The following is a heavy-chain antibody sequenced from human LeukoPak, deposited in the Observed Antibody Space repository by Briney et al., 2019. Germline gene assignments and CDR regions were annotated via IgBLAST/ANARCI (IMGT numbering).Heavy chain of an antibody. CDR1: GYTFTSYY. CDR2: INPSGGST. J-gene: IGHJ6*04. CDR3: ARDGVVVPAAMREKKYYYYYGMDV. Sequence: ASVKVSCKASGYTFTSYYMHWVRQAPGQGLEWMGIINPSGGSTSYAQKFQGRVTMTRDTSTSTVYMELSSLRSEDTAVYYCARDGVVVPAAMREKKYYYYYGMDVWGKGTTVTVSS. V-gene: IGHV1-46*01. D-gene: IGHD2-2*01.